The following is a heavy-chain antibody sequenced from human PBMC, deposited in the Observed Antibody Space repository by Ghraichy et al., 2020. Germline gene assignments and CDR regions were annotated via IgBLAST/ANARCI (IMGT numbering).Heavy chain of an antibody. D-gene: IGHD1-7*01. Sequence: GESLNISCAASGFTFSSYAMSWVRQAPGKGLEWVSAISGSGGSTYYADSVKGRFTISRDNSKNTLYLQMNSLRAEDTAVYYCAKDRTSPEGDAFDIWGQGTMVTVSS. CDR1: GFTFSSYA. CDR3: AKDRTSPEGDAFDI. V-gene: IGHV3-23*01. CDR2: ISGSGGST. J-gene: IGHJ3*02.